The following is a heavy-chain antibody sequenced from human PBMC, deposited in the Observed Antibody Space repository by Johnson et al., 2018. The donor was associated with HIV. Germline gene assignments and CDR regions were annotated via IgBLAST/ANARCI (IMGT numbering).Heavy chain of an antibody. CDR3: ASVQWLILDAFDI. V-gene: IGHV3-30*03. J-gene: IGHJ3*02. D-gene: IGHD6-19*01. Sequence: QVQLVESGGGVVQPGRSLRLSCAASGFTFSSYGMHWVRQAPGKGLEWVAVISYDGSNKYYADSVKGRFTISRDNSKNTLYLQMNSLRAEDTAVYYCASVQWLILDAFDIWGQGTMVTVSS. CDR2: ISYDGSNK. CDR1: GFTFSSYG.